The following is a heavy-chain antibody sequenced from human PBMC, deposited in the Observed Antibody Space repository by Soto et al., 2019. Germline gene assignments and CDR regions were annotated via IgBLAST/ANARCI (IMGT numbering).Heavy chain of an antibody. CDR2: IGIGSSTK. CDR3: ASGYSTGWNGASEVELDY. D-gene: IGHD6-19*01. J-gene: IGHJ4*02. V-gene: IGHV3-48*01. Sequence: SCAASGFTFSSYGMHWVRQAPGKGLEWVSYIGIGSSTKYYADSVKGRFTISKDNAKNTLYLQMNSLRAEDTALYYCASGYSTGWNGASEVELDYWGQGTLVTVSS. CDR1: GFTFSSYG.